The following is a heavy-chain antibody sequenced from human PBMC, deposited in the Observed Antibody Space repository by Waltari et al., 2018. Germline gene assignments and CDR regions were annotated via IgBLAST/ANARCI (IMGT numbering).Heavy chain of an antibody. Sequence: QVQLVQSGAEGRKPGSSVKFSCKASGGTFRSYAISWVRQAPGQGLEWMGGIIPIFGTANYAQKFQGRVTITADESTSTAYMELSSLRSEDTAVYYCERAVGGLGGDAFDIWGQGTMVTVSS. V-gene: IGHV1-69*12. CDR1: GGTFRSYA. CDR3: ERAVGGLGGDAFDI. J-gene: IGHJ3*02. CDR2: IIPIFGTA. D-gene: IGHD3-3*01.